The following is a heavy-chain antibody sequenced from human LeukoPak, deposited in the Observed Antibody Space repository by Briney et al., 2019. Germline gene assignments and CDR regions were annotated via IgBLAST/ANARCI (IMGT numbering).Heavy chain of an antibody. V-gene: IGHV4-61*10. J-gene: IGHJ5*02. Sequence: SQTLSLTCTVSGASISSTSYCWGWIRQPAGKGLEWIGDIYYSGSTNYNPSLKSRVTISVDTSKNQFSLKLSSVTAADTAIYYCARDSGTMIVPWGQGTLVTVSS. D-gene: IGHD3-22*01. CDR1: GASISSTSYC. CDR2: IYYSGST. CDR3: ARDSGTMIVP.